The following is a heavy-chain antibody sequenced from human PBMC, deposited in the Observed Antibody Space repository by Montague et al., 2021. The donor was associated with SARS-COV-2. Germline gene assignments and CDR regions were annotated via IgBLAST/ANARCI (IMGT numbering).Heavy chain of an antibody. CDR1: GGSISSYF. Sequence: SETLSLTCTVSGGSISSYFWSWIRQSPGKGLEWIGYFYHSGGTKYNPSLKSRVTISGDTSKNQFSLKLSSVTTADTAVYYCARSGAVPMDWGQGTLVADSS. D-gene: IGHD3-10*01. CDR2: FYHSGGT. CDR3: ARSGAVPMD. J-gene: IGHJ4*02. V-gene: IGHV4-59*13.